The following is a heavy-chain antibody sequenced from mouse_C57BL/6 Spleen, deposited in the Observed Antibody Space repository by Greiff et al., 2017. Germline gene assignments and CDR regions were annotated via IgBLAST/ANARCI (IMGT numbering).Heavy chain of an antibody. Sequence: QVQLQQPGAELVRPGTSVKLSCKASGYTFTSYWMHWVKQRPGQGLEWIGVIDPSDSYTNYNQKFKGKATLTVDTSSSTAYMQLSSLTSEDSAVYYCASGGYYGSNPHAMDYWGQGTSVTVSS. CDR1: GYTFTSYW. D-gene: IGHD1-1*01. CDR3: ASGGYYGSNPHAMDY. V-gene: IGHV1-59*01. CDR2: IDPSDSYT. J-gene: IGHJ4*01.